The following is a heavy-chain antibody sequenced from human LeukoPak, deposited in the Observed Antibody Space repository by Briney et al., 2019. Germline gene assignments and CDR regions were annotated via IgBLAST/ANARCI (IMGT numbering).Heavy chain of an antibody. CDR1: GFTFSSYG. V-gene: IGHV3-23*01. J-gene: IGHJ6*03. CDR2: ISGSGGST. D-gene: IGHD2-8*01. Sequence: GGSLRLSCAASGFTFSSYGMSWVRQAPGKGLEWVSAISGSGGSTYYADSVKGRFSISRDSSKNILYLQMNSLRAEDTAVYYCAKDRCSNGVGCYYYYMDVWGKGTTVTISS. CDR3: AKDRCSNGVGCYYYYMDV.